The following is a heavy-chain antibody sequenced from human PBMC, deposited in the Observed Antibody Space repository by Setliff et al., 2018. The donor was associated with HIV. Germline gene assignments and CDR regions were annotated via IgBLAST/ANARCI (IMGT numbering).Heavy chain of an antibody. J-gene: IGHJ4*02. D-gene: IGHD3-16*01. V-gene: IGHV4-39*07. Sequence: SETLSLTCTVSGGSISSDPYYWGWIRQPPGKGLEWIGSMSTSGSSFYDPSLKSRVTISVEPSKNQLSLQLSSVTAAHTAVYYCASPLFSYGPLAYWGQGTLVTVSS. CDR1: GGSISSDPYY. CDR2: MSTSGSS. CDR3: ASPLFSYGPLAY.